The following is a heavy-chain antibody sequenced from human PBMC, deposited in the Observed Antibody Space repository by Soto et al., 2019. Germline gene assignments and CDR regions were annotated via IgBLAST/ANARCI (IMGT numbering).Heavy chain of an antibody. Sequence: QVQLVQSGAEVKKPGSSVKVSCKTSGGTFGGYAISWVRQAPGQGLEWMGGIIPIFSTPNYAQKFQGRVTITAYGSTSPAYMELSRLRSDDTAVYYCARPIEFYFDTSAQSAWFDPWGQGTLVTVSS. CDR2: IIPIFSTP. J-gene: IGHJ5*02. D-gene: IGHD3-22*01. CDR1: GGTFGGYA. CDR3: ARPIEFYFDTSAQSAWFDP. V-gene: IGHV1-69*12.